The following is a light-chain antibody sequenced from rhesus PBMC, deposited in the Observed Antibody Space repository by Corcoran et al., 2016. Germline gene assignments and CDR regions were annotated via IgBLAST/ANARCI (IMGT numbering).Light chain of an antibody. V-gene: IGKV1-28*03. CDR3: LQHNSYPLT. CDR2: DAS. CDR1: QGNSRY. Sequence: DIQMTQSPSSLSASVGDTVTITCRASQGNSRYLNWFQQKPGKAPKLLIYDASSLESGVPSRVSGSGSGTDFTLTISRLQPEDFSAYYCLQHNSYPLTFGGGTKVEIK. J-gene: IGKJ4*01.